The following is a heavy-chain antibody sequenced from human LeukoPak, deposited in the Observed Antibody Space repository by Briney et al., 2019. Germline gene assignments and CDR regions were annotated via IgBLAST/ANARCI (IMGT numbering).Heavy chain of an antibody. CDR2: INPNSGGT. CDR1: GYTFTGYY. D-gene: IGHD3-22*01. Sequence: ASVKVSCKASGYTFTGYYMHWVRQAPGQGPEWMGRINPNSGGTNYAQKFQGRVTMTRDTSISTAYMELSRLRSDDTAVYYCARDTPAYYYDSSGYYYDWGQGTLVTVSS. J-gene: IGHJ4*02. CDR3: ARDTPAYYYDSSGYYYD. V-gene: IGHV1-2*06.